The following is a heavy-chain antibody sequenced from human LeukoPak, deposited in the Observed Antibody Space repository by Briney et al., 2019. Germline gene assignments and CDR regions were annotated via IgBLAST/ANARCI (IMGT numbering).Heavy chain of an antibody. CDR2: IIPILGIA. CDR3: ARDTAMVTEVDYYYGMDV. Sequence: ASVKVSCKASGGTFSSYAISWVRQAPGQGLEWMGRIIPILGIANYAQKFQGRVTITADKSTSTAYMELSSLRSEDTAVYYCARDTAMVTEVDYYYGMDVWGQGTTVTVS. J-gene: IGHJ6*02. CDR1: GGTFSSYA. D-gene: IGHD5-18*01. V-gene: IGHV1-69*04.